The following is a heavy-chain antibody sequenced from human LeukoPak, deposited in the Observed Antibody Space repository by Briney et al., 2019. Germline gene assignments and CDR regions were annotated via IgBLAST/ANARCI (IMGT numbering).Heavy chain of an antibody. CDR3: ARTPTHLYGDYGSYYMDV. D-gene: IGHD4-17*01. V-gene: IGHV1-18*01. CDR2: ISAYNGNT. CDR1: GYTFTSYG. J-gene: IGHJ6*03. Sequence: ASVKVSCKASGYTFTSYGISWVRQAPGQGLEWMGWISAYNGNTNYAQKLQGRVTMTTDTSTSTAYMELRSLRSDDTAVYYCARTPTHLYGDYGSYYMDVWGKGTTVTVSS.